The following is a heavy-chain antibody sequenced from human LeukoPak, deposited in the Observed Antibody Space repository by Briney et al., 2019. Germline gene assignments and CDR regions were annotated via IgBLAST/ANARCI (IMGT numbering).Heavy chain of an antibody. CDR1: GGSVSSGSYY. CDR2: IYYSGST. V-gene: IGHV4-61*01. J-gene: IGHJ5*02. D-gene: IGHD2-2*01. Sequence: SETLSLTCTVSGGSVSSGSYYWSWIRQPPGKGLEWIGYIYYSGSTNYNPSLKSRVTISVDTSKNQFFLKLSSVTAADTAVYYCARAPGVLGYCSSTSCYAEGSGWFDPWGQGTLVTVSS. CDR3: ARAPGVLGYCSSTSCYAEGSGWFDP.